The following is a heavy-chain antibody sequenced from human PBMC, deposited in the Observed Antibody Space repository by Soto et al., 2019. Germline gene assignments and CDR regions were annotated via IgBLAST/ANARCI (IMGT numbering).Heavy chain of an antibody. CDR1: GFIFNKYG. D-gene: IGHD2-8*01. V-gene: IGHV3-33*07. CDR3: ARDEDTTGRFSWFDP. J-gene: IGHJ5*02. CDR2: VWYDASKV. Sequence: GESLKISCATSGFIFNKYGMNWVRQAPGKGLEWVAGVWYDASKVYYKESVEGRFIISRDYSKNTVSLQMNSLRVEDTAVYYCARDEDTTGRFSWFDPWGQGTLVTVSS.